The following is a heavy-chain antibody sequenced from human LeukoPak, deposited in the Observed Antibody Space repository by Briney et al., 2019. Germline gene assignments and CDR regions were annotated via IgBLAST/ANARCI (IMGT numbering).Heavy chain of an antibody. J-gene: IGHJ6*03. CDR2: IIPSGHTT. CDR1: GFTFSSHG. Sequence: GGSLRLSCVASGFTFSSHGMNWVRQAPGKGLEWVSGIIPSGHTTYYADSVRGRFTISRDNSRNTVYLQMNSLRAEDTAVYYCARVPSWKGYMDVWGKGTTVTVSS. D-gene: IGHD1-1*01. V-gene: IGHV3-23*01. CDR3: ARVPSWKGYMDV.